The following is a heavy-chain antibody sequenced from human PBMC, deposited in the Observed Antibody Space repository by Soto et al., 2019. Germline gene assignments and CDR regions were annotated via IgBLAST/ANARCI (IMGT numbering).Heavy chain of an antibody. CDR1: GGSISSTSYY. CDR2: IYYSGST. CDR3: ARIPHDYGDYRFDY. J-gene: IGHJ4*02. Sequence: PSETLSLTCTLSGGSISSTSYYWGWIRQPPGKGLEWIGSIYYSGSTYYNPSLKSRVTISVDTSKNQFSLKLSSVTAADTAVYYCARIPHDYGDYRFDYWGQGTLVTVSS. D-gene: IGHD4-17*01. V-gene: IGHV4-39*01.